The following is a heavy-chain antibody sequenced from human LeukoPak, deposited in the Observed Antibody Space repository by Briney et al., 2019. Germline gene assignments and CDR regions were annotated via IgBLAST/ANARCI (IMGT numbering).Heavy chain of an antibody. CDR2: IKPNSGGT. CDR3: ARESGAATSDAFDI. CDR1: GYTFTSYY. D-gene: IGHD4-17*01. Sequence: ASVKVSCKAPGYTFTSYYMHWVRQAPGQGLEWMGWIKPNSGGTNYAQKFQGRVTMTRDTSISTAYMELSRLRSDDTAVYYCARESGAATSDAFDIWGQGTMVTVSS. V-gene: IGHV1-2*02. J-gene: IGHJ3*02.